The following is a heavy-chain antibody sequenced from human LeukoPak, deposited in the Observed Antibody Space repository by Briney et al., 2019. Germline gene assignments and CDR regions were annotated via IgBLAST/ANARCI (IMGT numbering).Heavy chain of an antibody. Sequence: MASETLSLTCTVSGGSISSYYWSWIRQPPGKGLEWIGYIYYSGSTNYNPSLKSRVTISVDTSKNQFSLKLSSVTAADTAVYYCAREGYGGNPDYWGQGTLVTVSS. J-gene: IGHJ4*02. CDR3: AREGYGGNPDY. D-gene: IGHD4-23*01. CDR1: GGSISSYY. V-gene: IGHV4-59*01. CDR2: IYYSGST.